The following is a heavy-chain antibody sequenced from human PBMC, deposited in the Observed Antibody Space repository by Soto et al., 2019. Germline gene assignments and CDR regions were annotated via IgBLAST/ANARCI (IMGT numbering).Heavy chain of an antibody. CDR1: GFTFDDYG. J-gene: IGHJ5*02. CDR2: VNSNGDRS. CDR3: AREYGSGSSPPWFDP. V-gene: IGHV3-20*01. D-gene: IGHD3-10*01. Sequence: GGSLRLSCAASGFTFDDYGMSWVRQVPGKGLEWISGVNSNGDRSGYADSVKGRFTISRDNAKNSLYLQMNSLRVEDTALYHCAREYGSGSSPPWFDPWGQGTLVTVSS.